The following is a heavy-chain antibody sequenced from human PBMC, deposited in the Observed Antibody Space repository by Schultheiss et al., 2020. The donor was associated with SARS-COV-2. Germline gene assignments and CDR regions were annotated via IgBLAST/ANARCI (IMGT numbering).Heavy chain of an antibody. CDR2: VFYSGNT. CDR1: GVSISSYC. D-gene: IGHD5-18*01. Sequence: SQTLSLTCTVSGVSISSYCWNWIRQPPGKGLEWIGQVFYSGNTDYNPSLRSRVTISLDKSQSQFSLELTSVTAADTAMYYCASLDTATAADYWGQGTLVTVSS. V-gene: IGHV4-59*08. J-gene: IGHJ4*02. CDR3: ASLDTATAADY.